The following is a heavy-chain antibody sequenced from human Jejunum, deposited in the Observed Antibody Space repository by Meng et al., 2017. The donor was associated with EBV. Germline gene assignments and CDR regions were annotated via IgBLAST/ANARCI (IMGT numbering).Heavy chain of an antibody. CDR2: IVPIFATP. Sequence: VESGGELKGPGSSVKVSCKASGGAFSNYAISWVRQAPGQGLEWMGGIVPIFATPSYAQKFQDRITITADTSTTTAYMELSSLTSEDTAIYYCARWAGYCTSAYSFPPLDFWGQGTLVTVSS. J-gene: IGHJ4*02. CDR3: ARWAGYCTSAYSFPPLDF. V-gene: IGHV1-69*06. D-gene: IGHD2-2*03. CDR1: GGAFSNYA.